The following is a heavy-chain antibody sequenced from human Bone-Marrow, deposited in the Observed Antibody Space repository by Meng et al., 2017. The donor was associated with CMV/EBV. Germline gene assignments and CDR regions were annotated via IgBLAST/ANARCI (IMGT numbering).Heavy chain of an antibody. CDR3: AKDREDYDFWGAFDI. CDR2: IKQDGSEK. CDR1: GFTFSSYW. V-gene: IGHV3-7*01. J-gene: IGHJ3*02. D-gene: IGHD3-3*01. Sequence: GESLKISCAASGFTFSSYWMSWVRQAPGKGLEWVANIKQDGSEKYYADSVKGRFTISRDNSKNTLYLQMNSLRAEDTAVYYCAKDREDYDFWGAFDIWGQGTMVTVSS.